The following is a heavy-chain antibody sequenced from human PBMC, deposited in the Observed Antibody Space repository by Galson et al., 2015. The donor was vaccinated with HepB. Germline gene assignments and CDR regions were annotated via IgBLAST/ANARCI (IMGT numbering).Heavy chain of an antibody. CDR2: ISGSGAST. V-gene: IGHV3-23*01. CDR1: GFTFSSYA. D-gene: IGHD6-6*01. CDR3: AKDHGYSGSHDYFDF. J-gene: IGHJ4*02. Sequence: SLRLSCAASGFTFSSYAMSWVRQPPGKGLEWVSSISGSGASTYYADSVKGRFTISRDNSKNTVYLQMNRLGAEDTAAYFCAKDHGYSGSHDYFDFWAQGTLVTVSS.